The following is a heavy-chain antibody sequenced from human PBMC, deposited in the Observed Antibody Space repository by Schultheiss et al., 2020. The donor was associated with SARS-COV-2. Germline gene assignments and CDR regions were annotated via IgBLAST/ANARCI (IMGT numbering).Heavy chain of an antibody. V-gene: IGHV4-4*07. CDR1: GGSISSYY. Sequence: SETLSLTCTVSGGSISSYYWSWIRQPAGKGLEWIGRIYTSGSTNYNPSLKSRVTISVDTSKNQFSLKLSSVTAADTAVYYCARSLGYFDWLLYHAFDIWGQGTMVTVSS. CDR3: ARSLGYFDWLLYHAFDI. D-gene: IGHD3-9*01. J-gene: IGHJ3*02. CDR2: IYTSGST.